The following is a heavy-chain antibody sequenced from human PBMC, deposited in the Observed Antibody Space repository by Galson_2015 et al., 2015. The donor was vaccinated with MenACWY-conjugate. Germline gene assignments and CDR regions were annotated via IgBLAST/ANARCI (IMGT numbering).Heavy chain of an antibody. D-gene: IGHD3-22*01. CDR3: ARLQKWLAYNRYHYYYMDV. CDR1: EFTFSNFW. CDR2: IYPGDSDT. J-gene: IGHJ6*03. Sequence: QSGAEVKKPGESLRISCKGSEFTFSNFWIGWVRQKPGDGLHLMGIIYPGDSDTRYRPSFQGQVTISADKSFSTAYLQWSSLKASDTAMSYSARLQKWLAYNRYHYYYMDVWGEGTTVTVSS. V-gene: IGHV5-51*01.